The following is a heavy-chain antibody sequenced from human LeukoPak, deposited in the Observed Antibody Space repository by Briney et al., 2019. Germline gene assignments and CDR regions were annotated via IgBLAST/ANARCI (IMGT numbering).Heavy chain of an antibody. CDR1: GFTFSNYA. J-gene: IGHJ3*02. D-gene: IGHD1-26*01. CDR3: ARVIVGSTFYAFDM. V-gene: IGHV3-64*01. CDR2: ISSNGGST. Sequence: PGGSLRLSCAASGFTFSNYAMHWVRQAPGKGLEYVSVISSNGGSTYYANSVKGRFTISRDNSKNTLYLQMGSLRTEDMAVYYCARVIVGSTFYAFDMWAQGTMVTVSS.